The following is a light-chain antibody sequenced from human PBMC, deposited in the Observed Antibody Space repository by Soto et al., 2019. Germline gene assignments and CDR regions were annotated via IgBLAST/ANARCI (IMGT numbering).Light chain of an antibody. J-gene: IGLJ3*02. Sequence: QPVLTQSPSASASLGASVKLTCTLSSGHSSYAIAWHQQQPEKGPRYSMKLNSDGSHSKGDGIPDRFSGSSSGTERYLTIASLHSEDEADYYCQTWSTGIRVFGGGTKLTVL. CDR3: QTWSTGIRV. CDR2: LNSDGSH. V-gene: IGLV4-69*01. CDR1: SGHSSYA.